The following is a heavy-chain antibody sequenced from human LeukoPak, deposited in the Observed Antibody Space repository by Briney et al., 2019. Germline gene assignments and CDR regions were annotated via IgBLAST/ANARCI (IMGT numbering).Heavy chain of an antibody. J-gene: IGHJ4*02. V-gene: IGHV3-23*01. CDR3: AKEVLIILGEATPPRVVDY. CDR2: ISGSGCST. CDR1: GFTFSSYA. D-gene: IGHD3-9*01. Sequence: GGSLRLSCAASGFTFSSYAMSWVRQAPGKGLEWVSAISGSGCSTYYADSVKGRFTISRDNCKNTLYLHMNCLSAEGAAVYYRAKEVLIILGEATPPRVVDYWGQGTLVTASS.